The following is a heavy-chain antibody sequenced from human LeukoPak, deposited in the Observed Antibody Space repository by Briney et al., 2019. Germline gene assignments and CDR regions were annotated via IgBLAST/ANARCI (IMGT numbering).Heavy chain of an antibody. CDR3: AREQVYYDFWSAY. CDR1: GFTFGDYS. J-gene: IGHJ4*02. V-gene: IGHV3-49*04. D-gene: IGHD3-3*01. CDR2: IRSKAHGGTT. Sequence: PGRSLRLSCTGSGFTFGDYSMNWVRQAPGKGLEWVAFIRSKAHGGTTEYAASVKGRFTFSRDDSRSVAYLQMNNLRTEDTAVYYCAREQVYYDFWSAYWGQGTLVTVSS.